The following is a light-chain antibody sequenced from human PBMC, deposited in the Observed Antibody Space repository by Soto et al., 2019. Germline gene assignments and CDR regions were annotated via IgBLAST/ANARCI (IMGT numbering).Light chain of an antibody. CDR1: KLGDKF. CDR3: QAWDSSTGGV. V-gene: IGLV3-1*01. CDR2: XXX. J-gene: IGLJ1*01. Sequence: SYELTQPPSVSVSPGQTASITCSGDKLGDKFASWFQQKPGQSPVLVIYXXXXRPXGXXEXXXXXXSGNTATLTISGTQAMXEADYYCQAWDSSTGGVFGTGTKVTVL.